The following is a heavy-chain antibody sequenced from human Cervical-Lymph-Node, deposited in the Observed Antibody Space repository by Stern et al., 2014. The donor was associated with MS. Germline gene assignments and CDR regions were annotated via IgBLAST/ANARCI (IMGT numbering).Heavy chain of an antibody. CDR2: IYYSGST. Sequence: QVQLQESGPGLVKPSETLSLTCTVSSGSVSSRSYYWGWIRQPPGKGLEWFGHIYYSGSTYYTPSLNSPVTISVDTSENPFSLKMNSVTAEDTAVYYCARQGNYDSRGYYSNYWYFDLWGRGTLVTVSS. J-gene: IGHJ2*01. CDR3: ARQGNYDSRGYYSNYWYFDL. D-gene: IGHD3-22*01. V-gene: IGHV4-39*01. CDR1: SGSVSSRSYY.